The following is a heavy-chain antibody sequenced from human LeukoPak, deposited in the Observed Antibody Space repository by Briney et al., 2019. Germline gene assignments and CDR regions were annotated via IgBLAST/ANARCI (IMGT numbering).Heavy chain of an antibody. D-gene: IGHD3-22*01. CDR1: GFTFSSYW. Sequence: GGSLRLSCAASGFTFSSYWMNWVRQAPGKGLEWVANIKQDGSEKYYVDSVKGRFTISRENAKSSLYLQMNSLRAEDTAVYYCAIPPKVVTPSCWGQGTLVTVSS. CDR2: IKQDGSEK. V-gene: IGHV3-7*01. CDR3: AIPPKVVTPSC. J-gene: IGHJ4*02.